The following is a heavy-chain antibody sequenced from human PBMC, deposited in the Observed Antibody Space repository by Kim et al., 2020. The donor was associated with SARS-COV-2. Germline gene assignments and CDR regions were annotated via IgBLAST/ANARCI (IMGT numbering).Heavy chain of an antibody. J-gene: IGHJ2*01. Sequence: PSLKSRATVSINTSQNQFSLRLSSVTAADTAVYYCAGVRDPGGVEYFDLWGRAALVTVSS. CDR3: AGVRDPGGVEYFDL. D-gene: IGHD3-3*01. V-gene: IGHV4-34*04.